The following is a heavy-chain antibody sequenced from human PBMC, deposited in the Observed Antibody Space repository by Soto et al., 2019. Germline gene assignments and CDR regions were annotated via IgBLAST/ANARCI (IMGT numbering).Heavy chain of an antibody. CDR2: INHSGST. D-gene: IGHD2-15*01. J-gene: IGHJ4*02. CDR3: ARGHRGYCSGGSCYPFDY. Sequence: SETLSLTCAVYGGSFSGYYWSWIRQPPGKGLEWIGEINHSGSTNYNPSLKSRVTISVDTSKNQFSLKLSAVTAADTAVYYCARGHRGYCSGGSCYPFDYWGQGTLVTVSS. V-gene: IGHV4-34*01. CDR1: GGSFSGYY.